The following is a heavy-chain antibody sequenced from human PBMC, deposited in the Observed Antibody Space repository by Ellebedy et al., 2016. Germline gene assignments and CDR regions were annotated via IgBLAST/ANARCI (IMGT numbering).Heavy chain of an antibody. J-gene: IGHJ3*02. V-gene: IGHV3-48*01. CDR3: ARFMVRGVQKGMDAFDI. CDR1: GFTFSSYS. Sequence: GGSLRLSCVASGFTFSSYSMNWVRQAPGKGLEWVAYISGSSSAIYYADSVKGRFTMSRDNAQNSLYLHMNSLRAEDTAVYYCARFMVRGVQKGMDAFDIWGQGTMVTVSS. CDR2: ISGSSSAI. D-gene: IGHD3-10*01.